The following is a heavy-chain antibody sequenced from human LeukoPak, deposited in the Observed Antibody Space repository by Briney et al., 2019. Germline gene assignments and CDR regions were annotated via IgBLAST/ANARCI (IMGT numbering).Heavy chain of an antibody. CDR1: GGSLSSSNW. V-gene: IGHV4-4*02. CDR3: ARAKISSSYWHFDL. J-gene: IGHJ2*01. Sequence: SGTLSLTCAVSGGSLSSSNWWSWVRQPPGKGLEWIGEIYHSGSTNYNPSLKSRVTISVDKSKNQFSLKLSSVTAADTAVYYCARAKISSSYWHFDLWGRGTLVTVSS. CDR2: IYHSGST. D-gene: IGHD6-6*01.